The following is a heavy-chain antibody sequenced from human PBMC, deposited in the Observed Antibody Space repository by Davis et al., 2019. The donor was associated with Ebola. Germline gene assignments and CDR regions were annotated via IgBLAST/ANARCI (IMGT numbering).Heavy chain of an antibody. V-gene: IGHV1-18*04. Sequence: ASVKVSCKASGYTFTSYIITWVRQAPGQGLEWMGWISAYNGNTKYAQKLQDRVTMTTDTSTSTAYMELRSLRSDDTAVYYCAREPIVVVTTDYYYYGMDVWGKGTTVTVSS. CDR3: AREPIVVVTTDYYYYGMDV. CDR2: ISAYNGNT. CDR1: GYTFTSYI. D-gene: IGHD3-22*01. J-gene: IGHJ6*04.